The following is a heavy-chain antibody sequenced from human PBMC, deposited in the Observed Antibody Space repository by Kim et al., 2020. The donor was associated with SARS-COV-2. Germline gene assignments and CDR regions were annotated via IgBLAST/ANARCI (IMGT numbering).Heavy chain of an antibody. CDR3: ARDLNPPSSGYYSPYYYYGMDV. CDR1: GYTFTGYY. CDR2: INPNSGGT. V-gene: IGHV1-2*02. J-gene: IGHJ6*02. Sequence: ASVKVSCKASGYTFTGYYMHWVRQAPGQGLEWMGWINPNSGGTNYAQKFQGRVTMTRDTSISTAYMELSRLRSDDTAVYYCARDLNPPSSGYYSPYYYYGMDVWGQGTTVTVSS. D-gene: IGHD3-22*01.